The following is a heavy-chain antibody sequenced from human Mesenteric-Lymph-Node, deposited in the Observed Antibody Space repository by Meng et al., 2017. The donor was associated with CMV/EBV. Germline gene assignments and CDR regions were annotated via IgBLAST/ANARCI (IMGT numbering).Heavy chain of an antibody. V-gene: IGHV4-59*01. CDR1: GGSLSTYY. CDR3: ARSGGTYGMDV. J-gene: IGHJ6*02. Sequence: PETLSLTCTVSGGSLSTYYWSWIRQPPGKGLEWIGYIYYSGTTNYNPSLKSRVTISKDTSKNQFSLKVNSVTAADTAVYFCARSGGTYGMDVWGQGTTVTVSS. CDR2: IYYSGTT.